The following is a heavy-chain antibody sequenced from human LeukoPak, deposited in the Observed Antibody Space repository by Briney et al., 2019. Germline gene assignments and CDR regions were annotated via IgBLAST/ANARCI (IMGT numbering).Heavy chain of an antibody. Sequence: SETLSLTCAVYGGSFSGYYWSWLRHPPGKGLEWIGEINHSGSTNYNPSLKSRVTISVDTSKNQFSLKLSSVTAADTAVYYCARHPTPRITIFGVVSLPDYWGQGTLVTVSS. CDR1: GGSFSGYY. V-gene: IGHV4-34*01. J-gene: IGHJ4*02. D-gene: IGHD3-3*01. CDR3: ARHPTPRITIFGVVSLPDY. CDR2: INHSGST.